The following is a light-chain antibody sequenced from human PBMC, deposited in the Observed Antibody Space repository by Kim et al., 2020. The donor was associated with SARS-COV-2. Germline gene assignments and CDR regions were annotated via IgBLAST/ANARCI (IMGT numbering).Light chain of an antibody. V-gene: IGKV3-15*01. CDR2: SSA. Sequence: SPGERAALACRAGQNTTTCLAWYQHKAGPAPRLRLDSSASQAAGVPDRFGGSGSGAEFTLTINSLQSEDFAVYYCHQYNDWPPGPLGRGTKLDI. J-gene: IGKJ2*01. CDR3: HQYNDWPPGP. CDR1: QNTTTC.